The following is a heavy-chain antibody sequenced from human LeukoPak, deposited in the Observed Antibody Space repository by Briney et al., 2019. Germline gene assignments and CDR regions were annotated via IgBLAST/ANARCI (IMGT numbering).Heavy chain of an antibody. CDR1: GFTFSSYW. CDR2: ISTSSSYI. D-gene: IGHD3-9*01. J-gene: IGHJ4*02. Sequence: PGGSLRLSCAASGFTFSSYWMSWVRQAPGKGLEWVSSISTSSSYIYYADSVKGRFTISRDHTKNSLFLQMNSLRAEDTAVYYCAKDYYDILTGYFNYWGQGTLVTVSS. V-gene: IGHV3-21*04. CDR3: AKDYYDILTGYFNY.